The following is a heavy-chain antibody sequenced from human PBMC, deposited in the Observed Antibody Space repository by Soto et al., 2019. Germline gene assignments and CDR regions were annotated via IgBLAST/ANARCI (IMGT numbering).Heavy chain of an antibody. CDR3: ARSSHRGTQTTGAS. J-gene: IGHJ5*02. CDR1: GYSFSNYW. Sequence: GESLKVSCQGAGYSFSNYWIIWVRQVPGKGLEWIGRIDPSDSFTNFNPSFQGHVTLSVDESISTAYLQWSSLKASDTAMYYCARSSHRGTQTTGASWGQGTLVTVSS. V-gene: IGHV5-10-1*01. CDR2: IDPSDSFT. D-gene: IGHD1-26*01.